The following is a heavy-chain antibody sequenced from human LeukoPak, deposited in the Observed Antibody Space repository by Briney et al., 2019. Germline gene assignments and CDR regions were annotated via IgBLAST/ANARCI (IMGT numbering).Heavy chain of an antibody. Sequence: SETLSLTCAVSGGSIRNSSFYWGWIRQPPGKGLEWIASIYNSGTTYYNPSIKSRITIFVDTSKNQVSLKLRSVTAADTAVYYCARHAPTYYDILTGYRPTYYFDYWGQGTLVTVSS. CDR2: IYNSGTT. J-gene: IGHJ4*02. D-gene: IGHD3-9*01. V-gene: IGHV4-39*01. CDR3: ARHAPTYYDILTGYRPTYYFDY. CDR1: GGSIRNSSFY.